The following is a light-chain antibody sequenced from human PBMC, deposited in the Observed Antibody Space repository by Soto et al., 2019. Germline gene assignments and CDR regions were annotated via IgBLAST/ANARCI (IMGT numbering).Light chain of an antibody. CDR1: QAIRSD. CDR2: AAS. J-gene: IGKJ1*01. CDR3: LQLYNYPRT. V-gene: IGKV1-6*01. Sequence: AIQMTQSPSSLSASVGDRVTITCRASQAIRSDLAWYQQKPGMAPQFLIFAASNLQRGVPARFSGSGSGTDVTLTISSLQPEDFATYYCLQLYNYPRTFGQGTKV.